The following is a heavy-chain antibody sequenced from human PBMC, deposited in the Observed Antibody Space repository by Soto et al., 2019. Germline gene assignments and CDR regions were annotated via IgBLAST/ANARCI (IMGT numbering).Heavy chain of an antibody. D-gene: IGHD2-8*01. CDR3: TKVSSGWFDP. J-gene: IGHJ5*02. CDR1: GGSISSSVFS. Sequence: PSETLSLTCTVSGGSISSSVFSRGWVRQPPGKGLEWIGCAYYSGSTYYNPSLKSRVTISVDTSGNQFSLRLNSVTAADTAVYYCTKVSSGWFDPWGQGTLVTVSS. V-gene: IGHV4-39*01. CDR2: AYYSGST.